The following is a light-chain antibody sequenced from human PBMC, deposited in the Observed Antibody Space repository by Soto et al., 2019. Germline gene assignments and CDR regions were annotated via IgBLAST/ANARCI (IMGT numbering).Light chain of an antibody. Sequence: IVMTQSPGTLSLSPGERATLSCRASQSVSSSYLAWYQQKPGQAPRLLIYGASSRATGIPDRFSGSGSGTDLTLTISRLEPEDFVVYYCQQYGSSPFTFGPGTKVDIK. CDR2: GAS. CDR3: QQYGSSPFT. V-gene: IGKV3-20*01. J-gene: IGKJ3*01. CDR1: QSVSSSY.